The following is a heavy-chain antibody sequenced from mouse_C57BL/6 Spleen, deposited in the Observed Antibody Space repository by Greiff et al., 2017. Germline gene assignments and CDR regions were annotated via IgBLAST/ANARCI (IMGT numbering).Heavy chain of an antibody. CDR3: ARPRGDYAMDY. CDR2: IYPGDGDT. CDR1: GYAFSSSW. D-gene: IGHD3-3*01. V-gene: IGHV1-82*01. J-gene: IGHJ4*01. Sequence: VKLQESGPELVKPGASVKISCKASGYAFSSSWMNWVKQRPGKGLEWIGRIYPGDGDTNYNGKFKGKATLTADKSSSTAYMQLSSLTSEDSAVYFCARPRGDYAMDYWGQGTSVTVSS.